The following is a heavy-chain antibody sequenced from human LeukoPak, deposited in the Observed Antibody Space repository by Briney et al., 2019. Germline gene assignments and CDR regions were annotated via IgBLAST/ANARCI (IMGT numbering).Heavy chain of an antibody. CDR2: INSDGSRT. Sequence: PGGSLRLSCAASGFTFSSYWLHWVRQTPGKGLAWVSRINSDGSRTNYADSVKGRFTSSRDNAKNTLYLQMNSLRAEDTAVYYCAKEYSSGWYSFDYWGQGTLVTVSS. CDR3: AKEYSSGWYSFDY. V-gene: IGHV3-74*01. CDR1: GFTFSSYW. J-gene: IGHJ4*02. D-gene: IGHD6-19*01.